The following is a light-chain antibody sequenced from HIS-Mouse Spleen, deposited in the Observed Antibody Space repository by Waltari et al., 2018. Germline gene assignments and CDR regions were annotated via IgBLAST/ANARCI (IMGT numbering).Light chain of an antibody. V-gene: IGLV1-47*01. CDR1: SSNIGSNY. J-gene: IGLJ2*01. Sequence: QSVLTQPPSASGTPGQRVTISCSGSSSNIGSNYVYWYQQLPGPAPKLLIDRNHPRSSGVHDRFSGSKSGTSAALAISGLRSEDEADYYCAAWDDSLSGVVFGGGTKLTVL. CDR3: AAWDDSLSGVV. CDR2: RNH.